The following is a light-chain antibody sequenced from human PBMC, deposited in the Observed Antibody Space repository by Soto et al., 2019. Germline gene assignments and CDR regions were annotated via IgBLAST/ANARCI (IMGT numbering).Light chain of an antibody. V-gene: IGKV4-1*01. J-gene: IGKJ1*01. CDR2: WAS. CDR1: QSVLYSSNNKNY. CDR3: QQYYSTPVT. Sequence: DIVMTQSPDSLSVSLGERATINCKSSQSVLYSSNNKNYLAWYQQKPGQPPKLLIYWASTRESGVPDRFSGSGSGTDFTLTISSLQAAAVAVYYWQQYYSTPVTCGQGTKVEIK.